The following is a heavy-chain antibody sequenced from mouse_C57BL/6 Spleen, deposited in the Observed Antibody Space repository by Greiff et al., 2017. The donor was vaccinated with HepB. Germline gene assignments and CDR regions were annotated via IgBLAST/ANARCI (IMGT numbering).Heavy chain of an antibody. CDR1: GYTFTSYW. D-gene: IGHD2-4*01. V-gene: IGHV1-61*01. J-gene: IGHJ2*01. Sequence: QVQLQQPGAELVRPGSSVKLSCKASGYTFTSYWMDWVKQRPGQGLEWIGNIYPSDSETHYNQKFKDKATLTVDKSSSTAYMQLSSLTSEDSAVYYCARHDYAFDYWGQGTTLTVSS. CDR2: IYPSDSET. CDR3: ARHDYAFDY.